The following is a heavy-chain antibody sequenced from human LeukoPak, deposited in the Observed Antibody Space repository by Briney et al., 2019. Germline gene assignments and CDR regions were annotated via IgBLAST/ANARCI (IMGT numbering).Heavy chain of an antibody. V-gene: IGHV3-23*01. J-gene: IGHJ6*01. CDR2: INRSGGST. D-gene: IGHD2-2*01. Sequence: GGSLSLSCAVSGLPFSSYAMSWVRQPPGKGLEWVYAINRSGGSTYYADSAKGRFTISRNNSKNTLHLQMNRLSADNTGVYFYAKELGGYCMRTSSSNYYCCGMDVWGQGTTVSVFS. CDR1: GLPFSSYA. CDR3: AKELGGYCMRTSSSNYYCCGMDV.